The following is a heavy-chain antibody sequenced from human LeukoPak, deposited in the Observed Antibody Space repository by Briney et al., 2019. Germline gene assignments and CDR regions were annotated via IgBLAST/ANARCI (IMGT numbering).Heavy chain of an antibody. J-gene: IGHJ4*02. V-gene: IGHV3-30*03. D-gene: IGHD4-23*01. CDR1: GFTFSSYA. CDR2: ISYDGSNK. Sequence: SGGSLRLSCAASGFTFSSYAMHWVRQAPGKGLEWVAVISYDGSNKYYADPVKGRFTISRDNSKNTLYLQMNSLRAEDTAVYYCACDCGGNSGVDYWGQGTLVTVSS. CDR3: ACDCGGNSGVDY.